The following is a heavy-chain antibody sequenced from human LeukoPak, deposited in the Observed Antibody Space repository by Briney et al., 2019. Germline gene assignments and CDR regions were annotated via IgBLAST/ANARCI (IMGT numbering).Heavy chain of an antibody. V-gene: IGHV3-30*04. J-gene: IGHJ3*02. CDR3: FGSGSYVHDAFDI. Sequence: GGSLRLSCAASGFTFSSYAMHWVRQAPGKGLEWVAVISYDGSNKYYADSVKGRFTISRDNSKNTLYLQMNSLRAEDTAVYYCFGSGSYVHDAFDIWGQGTMVTVSS. D-gene: IGHD3-10*01. CDR1: GFTFSSYA. CDR2: ISYDGSNK.